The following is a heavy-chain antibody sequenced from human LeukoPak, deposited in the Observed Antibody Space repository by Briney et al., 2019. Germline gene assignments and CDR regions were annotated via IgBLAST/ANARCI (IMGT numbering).Heavy chain of an antibody. D-gene: IGHD3-16*02. CDR1: GYTFSGYY. Sequence: ASVKVSCKASGYTFSGYYMHWVRQAPGQGLEWMGWINPNSGGTNYAQKFQGRVTMTRDTSISTAYMELSRLRSDDTAVYYCARGWDYDYVWGSYRWNFDYWGQGTLVTVSS. CDR3: ARGWDYDYVWGSYRWNFDY. CDR2: INPNSGGT. V-gene: IGHV1-2*02. J-gene: IGHJ4*02.